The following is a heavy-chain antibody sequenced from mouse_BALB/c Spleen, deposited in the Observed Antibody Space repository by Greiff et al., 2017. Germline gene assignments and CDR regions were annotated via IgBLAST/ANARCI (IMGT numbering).Heavy chain of an antibody. CDR2: IDPSDSYT. Sequence: QVQLKEPGAELVKPGASVKMSCKASGYTFTSYWMHWVKQRPGQGLEWIGVIDPSDSYTSYNQKFKGKATLTVDTSSSTAYMQLSSLTSEDSAVYYCTRDGYDEDYWGQGTTLTVSS. V-gene: IGHV1S127*01. J-gene: IGHJ2*01. D-gene: IGHD2-2*01. CDR3: TRDGYDEDY. CDR1: GYTFTSYW.